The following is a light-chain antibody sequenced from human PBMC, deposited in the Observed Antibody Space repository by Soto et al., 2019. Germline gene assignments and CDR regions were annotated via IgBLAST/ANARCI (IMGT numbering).Light chain of an antibody. Sequence: EVVLTQSPVTLSLSPGERATLSCRASQGVFSYVAWYQHKPGHLPRLLIYDTSNRAAGVPVRFSGSGSETDFTLTINGLQPDDFGVYYCQQRSTWPALTFGGGTKVEV. CDR3: QQRSTWPALT. CDR1: QGVFSY. J-gene: IGKJ4*01. CDR2: DTS. V-gene: IGKV3-11*01.